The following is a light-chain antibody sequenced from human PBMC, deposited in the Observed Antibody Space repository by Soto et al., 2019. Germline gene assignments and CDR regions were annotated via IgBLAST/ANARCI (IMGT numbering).Light chain of an antibody. CDR1: SSDVGGYNY. J-gene: IGLJ3*02. CDR2: EVT. CDR3: KSYTSISTGV. Sequence: QSVLAQPASVSGSPGQSITISCSGTSSDVGGYNYVSWYQHHPGKAPKLLIYEVTNRPSGVSNRFSGSKSGNTASLTISGLQAEDEAAYYCKSYTSISTGVFGGGTKLTVL. V-gene: IGLV2-14*01.